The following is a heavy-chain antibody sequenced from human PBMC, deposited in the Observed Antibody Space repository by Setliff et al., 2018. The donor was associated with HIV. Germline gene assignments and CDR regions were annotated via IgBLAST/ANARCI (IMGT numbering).Heavy chain of an antibody. D-gene: IGHD3-3*01. J-gene: IGHJ4*02. CDR2: IWDDGSNK. CDR3: AKDYNFWSAHGAHPVD. Sequence: GGSLRLSCATSGFTFSNYGMNWVRQAPGKGLEWVAVIWDDGSNKKYVDSVKGRFTISRDNSKSTVYLQMDSLRAEDTAIYYCAKDYNFWSAHGAHPVDWGQGTLVTV. V-gene: IGHV3-33*06. CDR1: GFTFSNYG.